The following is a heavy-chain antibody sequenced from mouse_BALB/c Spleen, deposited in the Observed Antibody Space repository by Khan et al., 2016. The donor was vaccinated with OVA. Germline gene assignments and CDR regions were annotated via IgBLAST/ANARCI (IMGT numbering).Heavy chain of an antibody. J-gene: IGHJ2*01. CDR1: GYSITSDYA. Sequence: EVKLLESGPGLVKPSQSLSLTCTVTGYSITSDYAWNWIRQFPGNKLEWMGYISYSGNTKYNPSLKSRISITRDTSKNQFFLQLNSVTPEDTATDYCARIYGGDFDYWGQGTTLTVSS. D-gene: IGHD1-1*01. V-gene: IGHV3-2*02. CDR3: ARIYGGDFDY. CDR2: ISYSGNT.